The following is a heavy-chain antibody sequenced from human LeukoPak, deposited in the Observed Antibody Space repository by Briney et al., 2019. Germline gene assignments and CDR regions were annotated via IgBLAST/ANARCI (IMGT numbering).Heavy chain of an antibody. D-gene: IGHD2-2*01. CDR1: GFTFDDYG. CDR3: AKARYCSSTSCYWDY. Sequence: GGSLRLSCAASGFTFDDYGMSWVRQGPGKGLEWVSGINWNGGSIGYADSVKGRFTISRDNAKNSLYLQMNSLRAEDMALYYCAKARYCSSTSCYWDYWGQGTLVTVSS. CDR2: INWNGGSI. J-gene: IGHJ4*02. V-gene: IGHV3-20*04.